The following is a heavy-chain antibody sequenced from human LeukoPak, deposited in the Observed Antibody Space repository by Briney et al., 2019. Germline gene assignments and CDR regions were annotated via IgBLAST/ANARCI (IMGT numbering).Heavy chain of an antibody. D-gene: IGHD6-19*01. CDR1: GGSISSGSYY. CDR3: ARDRGSSGWNDY. CDR2: IYASGST. V-gene: IGHV4-61*02. Sequence: SETLSLTCTVSGGSISSGSYYWSWVRQPAGKGLEWIGRIYASGSTDYNPSLKSRVTISVDTSKNQFSLKLTPVTAADTAVYYCARDRGSSGWNDYWGQGTLVTVSS. J-gene: IGHJ4*02.